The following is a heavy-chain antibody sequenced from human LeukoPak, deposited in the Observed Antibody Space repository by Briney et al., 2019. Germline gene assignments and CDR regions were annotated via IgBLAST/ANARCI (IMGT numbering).Heavy chain of an antibody. CDR2: INPSGGST. J-gene: IGHJ5*02. CDR3: ATVRIAAAGRAYNWFDP. V-gene: IGHV1-46*01. CDR1: GYTFTSYY. Sequence: ASVKVSCKASGYTFTSYYMHWVRQAPGQGLEWMGIINPSGGSTSYAQKFQGRVTMTRDTSTSTAYMELRSLRSDDTAVYYCATVRIAAAGRAYNWFDPWGQGTLVTVSS. D-gene: IGHD6-13*01.